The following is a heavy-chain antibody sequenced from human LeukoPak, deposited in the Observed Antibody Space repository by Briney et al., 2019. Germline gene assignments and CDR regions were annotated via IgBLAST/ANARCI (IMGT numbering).Heavy chain of an antibody. V-gene: IGHV4-39*01. CDR1: GGSISSGSDY. CDR2: FHYSGST. D-gene: IGHD1-26*01. Sequence: SETLSLTCTVSGGSISSGSDYWGWIRQPPGKGLERIGSFHYSGSTYYNPSLKSRVTISVDTSKNQFSLKLSSVTAADTAVYYCARYFGGTYHYFDYWGQGTLVTVSS. CDR3: ARYFGGTYHYFDY. J-gene: IGHJ4*02.